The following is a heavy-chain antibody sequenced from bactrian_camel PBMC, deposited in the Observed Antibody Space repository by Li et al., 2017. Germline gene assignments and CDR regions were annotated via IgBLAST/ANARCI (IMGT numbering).Heavy chain of an antibody. D-gene: IGHD5*01. CDR3: AADFFCCGLGWPCTPSF. CDR2: LYTGGGYPV. Sequence: HVQLVESGGGSVQVGGSLRLSCTTTIGAFASICMAWFRQHPGGEREEVGRLYTGGGYPVTYADSVKGRFTISPDTTPHTVNLQMNSMIADDAAVYYCAADFFCCGLGWPCTPSFWGQGTQVTVS. V-gene: IGHV3S1*01. CDR1: IGAFASIC. J-gene: IGHJ6*01.